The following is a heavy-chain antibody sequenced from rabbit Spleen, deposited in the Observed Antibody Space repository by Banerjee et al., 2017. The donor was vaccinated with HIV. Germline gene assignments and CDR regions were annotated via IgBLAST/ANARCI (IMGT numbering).Heavy chain of an antibody. CDR3: VRTYCGTSGYGYSTLDL. CDR1: GFSLSSYA. J-gene: IGHJ4*01. CDR2: IRADTGGT. V-gene: IGHV1S36*01. Sequence: EESGGDLVKPGGTLTLTCTVSGFSLSSYAILWVRQAPGKGLEWIGYIRADTGGTWYATWVNGRFTISKTSSTTVDLKMTSLTAADTATYFCVRTYCGTSGYGYSTLDLWGPGTLVTVS. D-gene: IGHD7-1*01.